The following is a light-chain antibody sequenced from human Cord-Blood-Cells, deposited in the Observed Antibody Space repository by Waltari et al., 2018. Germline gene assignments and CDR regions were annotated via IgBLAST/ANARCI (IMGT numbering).Light chain of an antibody. J-gene: IGLJ1*01. CDR1: SSDVGGYNY. Sequence: QSALTQPPSASGSPGQSVTISCTGTSSDVGGYNYVSWYQQHPGKAPKLMIYEVSTRPAGVPDRCSGSKSGNTASLTVSGLQAEDEADYYCSSYAGSNTYVFGTGTKVTVL. CDR2: EVS. CDR3: SSYAGSNTYV. V-gene: IGLV2-8*01.